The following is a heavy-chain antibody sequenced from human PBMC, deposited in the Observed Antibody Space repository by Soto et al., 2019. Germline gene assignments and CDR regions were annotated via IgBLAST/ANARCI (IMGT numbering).Heavy chain of an antibody. CDR2: IYYSGST. Sequence: PSETLSRTCTVSGGSISSSSYYWGWIRQPPGKGLEWIGSIYYSGSTYYNPSLKSRVTISVDTSKNQFSLKLSSVTAADTAVYYCAVTNWNYVHYWGQGTLVTVSS. CDR1: GGSISSSSYY. D-gene: IGHD1-7*01. CDR3: AVTNWNYVHY. J-gene: IGHJ4*02. V-gene: IGHV4-39*01.